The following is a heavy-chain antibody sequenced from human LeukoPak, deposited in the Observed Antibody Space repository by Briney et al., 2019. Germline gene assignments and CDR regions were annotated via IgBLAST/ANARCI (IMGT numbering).Heavy chain of an antibody. CDR1: GFTFSSYS. CDR2: ITASGTAM. D-gene: IGHD1-26*01. Sequence: PRRSLRLSCAASGFTFSSYSMNCARPAPREGLEWVSHITASGTAMFYADSVKGRFTISRDNAKNSLYLQMNSLRDEDTAVYYCASSGSYRFDYWGQGTLVTVSS. J-gene: IGHJ4*02. CDR3: ASSGSYRFDY. V-gene: IGHV3-48*02.